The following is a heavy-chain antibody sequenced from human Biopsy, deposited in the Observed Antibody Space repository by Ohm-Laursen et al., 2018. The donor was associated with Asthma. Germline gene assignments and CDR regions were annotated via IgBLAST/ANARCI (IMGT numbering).Heavy chain of an antibody. D-gene: IGHD2-2*01. Sequence: SSVKVSCKSLGGTFNTYVIGWVRQAPGQGLEGMGGINSVFGTTTYPQKFQDRVTITADDSTSTVYMELSSLRSEDTAVYYCARKAGSCISKTCYSLDFWGQGTLVTVSS. CDR1: GGTFNTYV. CDR3: ARKAGSCISKTCYSLDF. CDR2: INSVFGTT. V-gene: IGHV1-69*01. J-gene: IGHJ4*02.